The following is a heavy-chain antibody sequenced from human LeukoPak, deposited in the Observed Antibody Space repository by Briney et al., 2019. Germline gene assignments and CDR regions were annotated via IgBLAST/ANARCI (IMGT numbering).Heavy chain of an antibody. CDR3: ARDFRLGYSGYDFGGPFDY. D-gene: IGHD5-12*01. CDR2: ISSSSSYI. Sequence: PGGSLRLSCAASGFTFSSYSMNWVRQAPGKGLEWVSSISSSSSYIYYADSVKGRFTISRDNAKNSLYLQMNSLRVEDTAIYYCARDFRLGYSGYDFGGPFDYWGQGTLVTVSS. J-gene: IGHJ4*02. V-gene: IGHV3-21*01. CDR1: GFTFSSYS.